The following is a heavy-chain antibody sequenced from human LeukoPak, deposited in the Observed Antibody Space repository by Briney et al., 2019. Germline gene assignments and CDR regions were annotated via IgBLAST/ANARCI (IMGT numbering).Heavy chain of an antibody. Sequence: GGSLRLSCAASGFTFSNYAMHWVRQAPGKGLEWVAVISIDGSNEYYADSVKGRFTISRDNSKNTLYVQMNNLRPEDTAVYYCVRAAWGYCSSGSCPWGAFDVWGQGTMVTGSS. D-gene: IGHD2-15*01. CDR2: ISIDGSNE. J-gene: IGHJ3*01. CDR3: VRAAWGYCSSGSCPWGAFDV. CDR1: GFTFSNYA. V-gene: IGHV3-30*04.